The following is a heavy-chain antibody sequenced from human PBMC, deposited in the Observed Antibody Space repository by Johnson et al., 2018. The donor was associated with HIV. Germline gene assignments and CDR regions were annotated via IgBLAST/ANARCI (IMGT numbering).Heavy chain of an antibody. CDR3: ARVIGYDSSGKAFDI. Sequence: QVQLVESGGGVVRPGGSLRLSCAASGFTFSSYGMHWVRQAPGKGLEWVAFIRYDGSNKYYADYVKGRFTISRDNSKNTLYLQMNSLRAEDTAVYYCARVIGYDSSGKAFDIWGRGTMVTVSS. D-gene: IGHD3-22*01. CDR2: IRYDGSNK. V-gene: IGHV3-30*02. J-gene: IGHJ3*02. CDR1: GFTFSSYG.